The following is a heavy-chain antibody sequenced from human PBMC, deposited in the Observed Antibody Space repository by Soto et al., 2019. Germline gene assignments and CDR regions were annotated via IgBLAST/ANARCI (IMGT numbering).Heavy chain of an antibody. CDR1: GFTFSSYG. V-gene: IGHV3-33*01. J-gene: IGHJ6*03. CDR2: IWYDGSNK. D-gene: IGHD6-13*01. Sequence: GGSLRLSCAASGFTFSSYGMHWVRQAPGKGLEWVAVIWYDGSNKYYADSVKGRFTISRDNSKNTLYLQMNSLRAEDTAVYYCARDNYSSSWSLPEETAYFGGGYMDVWGKGTTVTVSS. CDR3: ARDNYSSSWSLPEETAYFGGGYMDV.